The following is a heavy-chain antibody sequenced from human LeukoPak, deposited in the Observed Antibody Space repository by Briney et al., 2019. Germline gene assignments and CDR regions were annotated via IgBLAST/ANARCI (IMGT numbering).Heavy chain of an antibody. D-gene: IGHD2-2*01. CDR1: GGSFSGYY. CDR3: ARVPRGATESTSRYYYGMDA. Sequence: SETLSLTCAVSGGSFSGYYWSWIRQPPGKGLEWIGEINHSGSTNYNPSLKSRVTISVDTSKNQFSLKLSSVTAADTAVYYCARVPRGATESTSRYYYGMDAWGQGTTVTVSS. J-gene: IGHJ6*02. CDR2: INHSGST. V-gene: IGHV4-34*01.